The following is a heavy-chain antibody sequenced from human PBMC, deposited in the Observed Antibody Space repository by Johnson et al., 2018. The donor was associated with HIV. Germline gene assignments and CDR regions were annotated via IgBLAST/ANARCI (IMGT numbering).Heavy chain of an antibody. Sequence: QVQLVESGGGLVQPGGSLRLSCAASGFTFSSYWMHWVRQAPGKGLVCVAFISYDGSDKYYADSVKGRFTISRDNSKNTLYLQMNSLRAEDSAVYYCARGPVAGTSGPFHIWGQGTMVTVSS. D-gene: IGHD6-19*01. CDR3: ARGPVAGTSGPFHI. J-gene: IGHJ3*02. V-gene: IGHV3-30-3*01. CDR2: ISYDGSDK. CDR1: GFTFSSYW.